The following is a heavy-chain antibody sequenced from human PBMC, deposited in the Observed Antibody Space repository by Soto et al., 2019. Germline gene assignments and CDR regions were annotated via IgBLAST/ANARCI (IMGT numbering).Heavy chain of an antibody. Sequence: PGESLKISCEVSGYSFSSYWIAWVRQKPGKGLEWMGHIYPGGSDTKYSPPFQGQVTISADESGNTAYLQWSSLKASDTALYYCARRPTTEADYYYGMDVWGQGTTVTVSS. CDR3: ARRPTTEADYYYGMDV. J-gene: IGHJ6*02. D-gene: IGHD4-4*01. V-gene: IGHV5-51*01. CDR2: IYPGGSDT. CDR1: GYSFSSYW.